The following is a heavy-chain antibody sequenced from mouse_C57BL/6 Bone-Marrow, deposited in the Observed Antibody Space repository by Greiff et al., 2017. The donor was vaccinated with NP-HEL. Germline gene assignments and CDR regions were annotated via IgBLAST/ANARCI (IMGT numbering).Heavy chain of an antibody. D-gene: IGHD2-3*01. CDR2: ISYSGST. V-gene: IGHV3-1*01. J-gene: IGHJ4*01. Sequence: ESGPGMVKPSQSLSLTCTVTGYSITSGYDWHWIRHFPGNKLEWMGYISYSGSTNYNPSLKSRISITHDTSKNHFFLKLNSVTTEDTATYYCARWGWSYAMDYWGQGTSVTVSS. CDR3: ARWGWSYAMDY. CDR1: GYSITSGYD.